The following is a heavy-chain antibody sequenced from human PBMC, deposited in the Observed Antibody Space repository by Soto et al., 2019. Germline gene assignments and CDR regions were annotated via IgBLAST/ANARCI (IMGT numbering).Heavy chain of an antibody. Sequence: GASVKVSCKASGGTFSSYAISWVRQAPGQGLEWMGGIIPIFGTANYAQKFQGRVTITADESTSTAYMELSSLRSEDTAVYYCARDEPGIAAASQDYGMDVWGQGTTVTVSS. CDR2: IIPIFGTA. J-gene: IGHJ6*02. CDR1: GGTFSSYA. CDR3: ARDEPGIAAASQDYGMDV. V-gene: IGHV1-69*13. D-gene: IGHD6-13*01.